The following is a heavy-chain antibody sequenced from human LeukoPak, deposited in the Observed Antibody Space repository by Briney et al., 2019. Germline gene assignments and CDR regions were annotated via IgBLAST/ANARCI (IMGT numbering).Heavy chain of an antibody. V-gene: IGHV1-2*02. D-gene: IGHD2-15*01. Sequence: ASVKVSCKASGYTFTGYYMHWVRQAPGQGLEWMGWINPNSGGTDYAQKFQGRVTMTRDTSISTAYMELSRLRSDDTAVYYCADHCSGGSCPGVWGQGTLVTVSS. J-gene: IGHJ4*02. CDR1: GYTFTGYY. CDR3: ADHCSGGSCPGV. CDR2: INPNSGGT.